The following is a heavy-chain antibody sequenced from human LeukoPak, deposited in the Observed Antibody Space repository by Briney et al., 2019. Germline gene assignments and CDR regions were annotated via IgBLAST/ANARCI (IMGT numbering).Heavy chain of an antibody. D-gene: IGHD3-22*01. Sequence: ASVKVPCKASGGTFSSYAISWVRQAPGQGLEWMGGIIPIFGTANYAQKFQGRVTITADESTSTAYMELSSLRSEDTAVYYCARDDYYDSSGYSPLRWGQGTLVTVSS. J-gene: IGHJ4*02. V-gene: IGHV1-69*13. CDR3: ARDDYYDSSGYSPLR. CDR2: IIPIFGTA. CDR1: GGTFSSYA.